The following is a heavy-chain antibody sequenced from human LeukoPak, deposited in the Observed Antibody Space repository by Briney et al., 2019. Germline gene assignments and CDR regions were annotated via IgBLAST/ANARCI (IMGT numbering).Heavy chain of an antibody. CDR1: GGSITSSSNY. V-gene: IGHV4-39*07. D-gene: IGHD5-18*01. CDR3: ARVGYSYSINDWSRTGLWACATKYYYYMDV. Sequence: PSESLSLTCTVSGGSITSSSNYCGWLRQPPGMGLEGIGSIYYSGSTYYNPSLMSQVIMSVDTTKNQISLKVSSVTAADKAVYYCARVGYSYSINDWSRTGLWACATKYYYYMDVWGKGTTVTVSS. J-gene: IGHJ6*03. CDR2: IYYSGST.